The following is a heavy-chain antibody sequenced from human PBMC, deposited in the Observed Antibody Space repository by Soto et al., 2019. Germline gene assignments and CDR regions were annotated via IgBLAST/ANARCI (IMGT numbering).Heavy chain of an antibody. CDR2: INPNSGGT. Sequence: ASVKVSCKASGYTFTGYYMHWVRQAPGQGLEWMGWINPNSGGTNYAQKFQGRVTMTRDTSISTAYMELSRLRSDDTAVYYCARVRYYYDRSGYYPTLDYWGQGTLVTVSS. V-gene: IGHV1-2*02. CDR3: ARVRYYYDRSGYYPTLDY. J-gene: IGHJ4*02. CDR1: GYTFTGYY. D-gene: IGHD3-22*01.